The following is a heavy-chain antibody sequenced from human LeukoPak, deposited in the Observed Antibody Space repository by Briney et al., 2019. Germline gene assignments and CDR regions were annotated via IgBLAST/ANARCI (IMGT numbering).Heavy chain of an antibody. CDR3: AKGWVDFDY. CDR2: MYNGGST. D-gene: IGHD1-26*01. CDR1: GGSVSSSS. V-gene: IGHV4-59*02. Sequence: AATLSLTCIVSGGSVSSSSWSWIRQPPGEGLEWIGYMYNGGSTTYHPSLKSRVTISVDMSKNELSLRLTSVTAADTAVYYCAKGWVDFDYWGQGTLVTV. J-gene: IGHJ4*02.